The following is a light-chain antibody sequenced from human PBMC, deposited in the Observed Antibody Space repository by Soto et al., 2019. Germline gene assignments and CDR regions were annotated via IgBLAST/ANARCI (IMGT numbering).Light chain of an antibody. CDR3: QQYNSYS. V-gene: IGKV1-5*01. CDR2: HAS. J-gene: IGKJ1*01. CDR1: QSISNW. Sequence: IHMTQSPSTLPASVGYRVTITCRASQSISNWLAWYQKKPGTAPKVLIYHASNLQSGVPSRFSGSGSGTEFTLTISSLQPDDFATYYCQQYNSYSFGQGTKVDIK.